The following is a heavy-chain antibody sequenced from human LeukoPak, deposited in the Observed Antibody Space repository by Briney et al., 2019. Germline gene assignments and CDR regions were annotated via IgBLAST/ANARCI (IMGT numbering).Heavy chain of an antibody. J-gene: IGHJ4*02. Sequence: PGGPLSLSCAASGFTFSCYWMHWLPHAPGEGLVYVSCISSDGTSTSYADAVMGRFTISRDNAKNTLYLLMNSLRAEGTAVYYCARDIGYSPFDYWGQGTLVTVSS. CDR3: ARDIGYSPFDY. V-gene: IGHV3-74*01. CDR1: GFTFSCYW. D-gene: IGHD2-15*01. CDR2: ISSDGTST.